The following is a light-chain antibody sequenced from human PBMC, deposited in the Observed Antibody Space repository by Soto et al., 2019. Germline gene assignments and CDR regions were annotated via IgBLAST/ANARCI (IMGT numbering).Light chain of an antibody. J-gene: IGLJ2*01. CDR1: SSDVGGYHS. CDR3: SSYTTSSTRV. CDR2: EVS. Sequence: QSVLTQPASVSGSPGQSITISCTGTSSDVGGYHSVSWYQQHPGIAPKLMIYEVSNRPSGVSNRFSGSKSGNTASLTISGLQAEDEADYYCSSYTTSSTRVFGGGPKVTVL. V-gene: IGLV2-14*01.